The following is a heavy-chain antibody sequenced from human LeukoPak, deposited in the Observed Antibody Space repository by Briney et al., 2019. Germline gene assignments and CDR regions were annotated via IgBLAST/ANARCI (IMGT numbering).Heavy chain of an antibody. D-gene: IGHD3-10*01. V-gene: IGHV1-46*01. Sequence: ASVKVSCKASGYTFTSYYMHWVRQAPGQELEWMGIINPSGGSTSYAQKFQGRVTMTRDTSTSTVYMELSSLRAEDTAVYYCAKERESYYGSTFPGWFDPWGQGTLVTVSS. CDR1: GYTFTSYY. CDR3: AKERESYYGSTFPGWFDP. CDR2: INPSGGST. J-gene: IGHJ5*02.